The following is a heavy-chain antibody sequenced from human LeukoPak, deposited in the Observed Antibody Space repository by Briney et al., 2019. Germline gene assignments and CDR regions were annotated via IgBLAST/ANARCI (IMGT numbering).Heavy chain of an antibody. Sequence: SSGTLSLTCTVSGGSISGYYWSWIRQPPGKGLEWIASIYYSGTTNYNPSLKSRVTVSVDTSKNQFSLRLTAADTAVYYCARHGIVGAKIAFDIWGQGTMVTVSS. CDR3: ARHGIVGAKIAFDI. CDR1: GGSISGYY. D-gene: IGHD1-26*01. J-gene: IGHJ3*02. V-gene: IGHV4-59*08. CDR2: IYYSGTT.